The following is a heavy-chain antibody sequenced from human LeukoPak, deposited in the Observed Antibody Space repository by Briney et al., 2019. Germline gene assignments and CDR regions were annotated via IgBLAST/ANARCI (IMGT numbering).Heavy chain of an antibody. D-gene: IGHD1-26*01. CDR2: IYTSGST. V-gene: IGHV4-61*02. CDR1: GGSISSGSYY. Sequence: SETLSLTCTVSGGSISSGSYYWSWIRQPAGKGLEWIGRIYTSGSTNYNPSLKSRVTISVDTSKNQFSLKLSSVTAADTAVYYCARRVRHSGSYYLDYWGQGTLVTVSS. CDR3: ARRVRHSGSYYLDY. J-gene: IGHJ4*02.